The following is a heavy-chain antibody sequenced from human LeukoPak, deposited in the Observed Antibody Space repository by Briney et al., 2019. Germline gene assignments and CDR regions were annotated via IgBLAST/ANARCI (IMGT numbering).Heavy chain of an antibody. V-gene: IGHV1-46*01. CDR3: ARAQSYYDY. J-gene: IGHJ4*02. CDR1: GYTFTNYY. Sequence: ASVNVSCKASGYTFTNYYMHWVRQAPGQGLEWMGIINPSGDSAIYAQNFQGRVTMTRDTSTTTVYMELSSLRSEDTAVYYCARAQSYYDYWGQGTLVTVSS. CDR2: INPSGDSA.